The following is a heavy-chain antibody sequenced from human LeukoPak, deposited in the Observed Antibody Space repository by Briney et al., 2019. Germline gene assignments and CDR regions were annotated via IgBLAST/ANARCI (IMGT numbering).Heavy chain of an antibody. Sequence: GRSLRLSCAASGFTFDDYAMHWVRQAPGKGLEWVSGISWNSGSIGYADSVKGRFTISRDNAKNSLYLQMNSLRAEDTALYYCAKGAYYDILTGYSDPNFDYWGQGTLVTVPS. V-gene: IGHV3-9*01. CDR2: ISWNSGSI. CDR3: AKGAYYDILTGYSDPNFDY. CDR1: GFTFDDYA. D-gene: IGHD3-9*01. J-gene: IGHJ4*02.